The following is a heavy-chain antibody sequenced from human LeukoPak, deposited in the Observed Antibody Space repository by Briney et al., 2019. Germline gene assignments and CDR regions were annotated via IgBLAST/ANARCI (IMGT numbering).Heavy chain of an antibody. V-gene: IGHV6-1*01. D-gene: IGHD2-21*01. CDR1: GDSVSGNIVA. J-gene: IGHJ3*02. CDR2: TYRGSS. Sequence: SQTLSLTCAVSGDSVSGNIVAWNWIRQSPSRGLEWLGRTYRGSSYYAPSKKSRISISPDTSKNQFSLHLNSVTPEDTAVYFCVRGQYSAFDIWGQGTLVIVSS. CDR3: VRGQYSAFDI.